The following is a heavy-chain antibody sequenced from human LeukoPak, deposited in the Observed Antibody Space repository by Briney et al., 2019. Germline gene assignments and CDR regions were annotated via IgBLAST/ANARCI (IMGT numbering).Heavy chain of an antibody. Sequence: PSQTLSLTCTVPGGSISSGGYYWGWIRQPPGKGLEWIGSIYYSGSTYYNPSLKSRVTISVDTSKNQFSLKLSSVTAADTAVYYCARLFRLGSSAYFDYWGQGTLVTVSS. CDR2: IYYSGST. D-gene: IGHD1-26*01. V-gene: IGHV4-39*01. J-gene: IGHJ4*02. CDR3: ARLFRLGSSAYFDY. CDR1: GGSISSGGYY.